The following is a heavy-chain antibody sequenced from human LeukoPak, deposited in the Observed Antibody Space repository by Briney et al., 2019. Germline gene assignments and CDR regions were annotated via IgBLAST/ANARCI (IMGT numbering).Heavy chain of an antibody. CDR3: ARENLYSSSWSWVGAFDI. V-gene: IGHV1-46*01. Sequence: ASVKVSCKASGYTFTSYYMHWVRQAPGQGLEWMGIINLSGGSTSYAQKFQGRVTMTRDTSTSTVYMELSSLRSEDTAVYYCARENLYSSSWSWVGAFDIWGQGTMVTVSS. J-gene: IGHJ3*02. D-gene: IGHD6-13*01. CDR2: INLSGGST. CDR1: GYTFTSYY.